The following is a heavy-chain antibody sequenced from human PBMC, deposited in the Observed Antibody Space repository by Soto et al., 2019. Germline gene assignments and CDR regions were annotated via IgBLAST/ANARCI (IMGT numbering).Heavy chain of an antibody. CDR1: GFTFSNYA. CDR3: ARTGSYGDY. D-gene: IGHD1-26*01. V-gene: IGHV3-33*01. CDR2: DASKA. Sequence: QVQLVESGGGVVQPGRSLRLSCAASGFTFSNYAMHWVRQAPGKGLEWVAVDASKAYYAESVKGRFTISRDNSKDTLYLQMNSLRGEDTAVYYCARTGSYGDYWGQGTLDTVSS. J-gene: IGHJ4*02.